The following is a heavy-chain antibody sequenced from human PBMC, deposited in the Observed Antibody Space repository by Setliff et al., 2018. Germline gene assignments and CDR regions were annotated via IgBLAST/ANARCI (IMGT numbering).Heavy chain of an antibody. V-gene: IGHV4-39*01. Sequence: SETLSLTCTVSGASIISDSYYWGWIRQPPGKGLEWIGTVHYSGDTYYNPSLESRITISVDTSKNQFSLSLSSVTAADTAVYYCARQTADTFHYHYMDVWGKGTTVTVSS. CDR3: ARQTADTFHYHYMDV. D-gene: IGHD6-19*01. CDR1: GASIISDSYY. CDR2: VHYSGDT. J-gene: IGHJ6*03.